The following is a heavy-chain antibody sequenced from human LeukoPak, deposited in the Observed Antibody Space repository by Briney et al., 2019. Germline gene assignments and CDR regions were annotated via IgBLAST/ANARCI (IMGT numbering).Heavy chain of an antibody. V-gene: IGHV3-33*08. D-gene: IGHD2-15*01. Sequence: PGGSLRLSCAASGFTFTTYWMHWVRQAPGKGLEWVAVIWYDGSNKYYADSVKGRFTISRDNSKNTLYLQMNSLRAEDTAVYYCARDRMGFDYWGQGTLVTVSS. CDR2: IWYDGSNK. CDR3: ARDRMGFDY. CDR1: GFTFTTYW. J-gene: IGHJ4*02.